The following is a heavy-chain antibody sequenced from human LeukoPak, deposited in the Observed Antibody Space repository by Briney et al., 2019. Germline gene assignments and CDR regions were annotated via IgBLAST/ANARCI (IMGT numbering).Heavy chain of an antibody. D-gene: IGHD4-17*01. V-gene: IGHV3-48*03. Sequence: GGSLGLSCAASGFTFRSYEMNWVRQAPGKGLEWVSFISGGSGTIYYADSVKGRFTISRDNAKNSLYLQMNSLRVEDTAVYYCARDRDYGDYRPVSFDLWGQGTLVTVSS. CDR2: ISGGSGTI. CDR3: ARDRDYGDYRPVSFDL. J-gene: IGHJ5*02. CDR1: GFTFRSYE.